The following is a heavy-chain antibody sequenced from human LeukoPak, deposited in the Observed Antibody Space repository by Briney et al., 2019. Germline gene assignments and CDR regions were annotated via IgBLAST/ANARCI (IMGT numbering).Heavy chain of an antibody. CDR2: INSGGST. D-gene: IGHD2-15*01. V-gene: IGHV3-66*01. CDR3: ARDLISGPATHDS. Sequence: GGSLRLSCAASGFTFSSYEMNWVRQAPGKGLEWVSVINSGGSTYFADSVKGRFTVSRDNSKNTLSLQMNSLRVEDTAVYYCARDLISGPATHDSWGQGALVTVSS. CDR1: GFTFSSYE. J-gene: IGHJ4*02.